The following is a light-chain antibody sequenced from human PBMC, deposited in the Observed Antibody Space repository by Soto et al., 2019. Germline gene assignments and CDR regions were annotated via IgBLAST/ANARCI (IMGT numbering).Light chain of an antibody. CDR3: SSYTTSTSFIL. CDR1: SGDVGGYNY. J-gene: IGLJ2*01. Sequence: QSVLTQPASVSGSPGQSITISCTGTSGDVGGYNYVSWYQKHPGKAPKIMIYEVSNRPSGVSNRFSGSKSGNTASLTISGLQAEDEAYYYCSSYTTSTSFILFGGGTQLTVL. V-gene: IGLV2-14*01. CDR2: EVS.